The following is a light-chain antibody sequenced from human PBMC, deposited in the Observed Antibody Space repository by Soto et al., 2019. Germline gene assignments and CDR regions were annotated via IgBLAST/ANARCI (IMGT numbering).Light chain of an antibody. J-gene: IGLJ1*01. CDR2: DTS. Sequence: QAVVPQEPSLTVSPGGTVTLTCGSSTGAVTNGPYPYWFQQKPGQAPRTLIYDTSKKPSWTPARFSGSLLGGKAAVTLSGEQPEDEAEYFCLLSYRGARVVGTGTKLTVL. CDR1: TGAVTNGPY. V-gene: IGLV7-46*01. CDR3: LLSYRGARV.